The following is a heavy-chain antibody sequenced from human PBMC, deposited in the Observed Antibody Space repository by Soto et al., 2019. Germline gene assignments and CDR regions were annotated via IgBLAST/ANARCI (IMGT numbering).Heavy chain of an antibody. Sequence: GGSLRLSCAASGFTFSSYAMSWVRQAPGKGLEWVSAISGSGGSTYYADSVKGRFTISRDNSKNTLSLQMNSLRAEDTAIYYCARDLVPTAVSGAFDYWGQGXLVTVYS. CDR2: ISGSGGST. D-gene: IGHD2-2*01. CDR1: GFTFSSYA. CDR3: ARDLVPTAVSGAFDY. V-gene: IGHV3-23*01. J-gene: IGHJ4*02.